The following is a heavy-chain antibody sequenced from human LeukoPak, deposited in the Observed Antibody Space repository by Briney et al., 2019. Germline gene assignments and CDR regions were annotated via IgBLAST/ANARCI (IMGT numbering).Heavy chain of an antibody. CDR3: ATAPPSIAASGTFDY. CDR2: ISGRGGST. CDR1: GFTLSIYA. D-gene: IGHD6-13*01. V-gene: IGHV3-23*01. J-gene: IGHJ4*02. Sequence: SGGSLRLSCATSGFTLSIYAMSCVPQAPGKGREGVSAISGRGGSTYYADSVKGRFTISRDNSKNTLYLQMNSRRDEDTAVHYFATAPPSIAASGTFDYWGQGTLVTVSS.